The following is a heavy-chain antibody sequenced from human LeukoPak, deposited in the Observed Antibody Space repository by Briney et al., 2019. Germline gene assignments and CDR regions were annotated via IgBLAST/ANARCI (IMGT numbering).Heavy chain of an antibody. Sequence: GGSLRLSCAASGFTFSSYWMSWVRQAPGKGLEWVANIKQDGSEKYYVDSVKGRFTISRDNAKNSLYLQMYSLRAEDTAVYYCARQAYSSSWYFQHWGQGTLVTVSS. D-gene: IGHD6-13*01. J-gene: IGHJ1*01. CDR1: GFTFSSYW. CDR3: ARQAYSSSWYFQH. CDR2: IKQDGSEK. V-gene: IGHV3-7*01.